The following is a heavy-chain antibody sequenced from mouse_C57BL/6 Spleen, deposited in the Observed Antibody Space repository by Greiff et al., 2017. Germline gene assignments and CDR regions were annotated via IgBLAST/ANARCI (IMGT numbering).Heavy chain of an antibody. D-gene: IGHD1-1*01. CDR2: IYPGSGST. CDR3: ARDYYGSSYNY. CDR1: GYTFTSYW. Sequence: VQLQQSGAELVKPGASVKMSCKASGYTFTSYWITWVKQRPGQGLEWIGDIYPGSGSTNYNEKFKSKATLTVDTSSSTAYMQLSSLTSEDSAVYYCARDYYGSSYNYWGQGTTLTVSS. J-gene: IGHJ2*01. V-gene: IGHV1-55*01.